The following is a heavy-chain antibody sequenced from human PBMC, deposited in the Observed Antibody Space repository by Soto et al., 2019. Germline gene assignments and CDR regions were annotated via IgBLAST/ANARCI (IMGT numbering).Heavy chain of an antibody. CDR1: GYSFAGYW. CDR3: ARQIYVSYSGADHRYYFDS. CDR2: IDPSDSQT. Sequence: SMKISCKGSGYSFAGYWIAWVRQTPGKGMEWMGRIDPSDSQTYYSPSFRGHVTISATKSITTVFLQWSSLRASDTAMYYCARQIYVSYSGADHRYYFDSSSQRSSVPGSS. V-gene: IGHV5-10-1*01. D-gene: IGHD2-21*01. J-gene: IGHJ4*02.